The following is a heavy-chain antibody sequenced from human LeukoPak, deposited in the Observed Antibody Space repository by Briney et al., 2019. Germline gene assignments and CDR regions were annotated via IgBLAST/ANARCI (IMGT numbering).Heavy chain of an antibody. D-gene: IGHD6-19*01. Sequence: GGSLRLSCAASGFIVSSNYMSWVRQAPGKGLEWVSVIYSGGSTYYADSVKGRFTISRDNSKNTLYLQMNSLRAEDTAVYYCAKVSPDSSGWYVSWGQGTLVTVSS. V-gene: IGHV3-66*01. J-gene: IGHJ1*01. CDR1: GFIVSSNY. CDR3: AKVSPDSSGWYVS. CDR2: IYSGGST.